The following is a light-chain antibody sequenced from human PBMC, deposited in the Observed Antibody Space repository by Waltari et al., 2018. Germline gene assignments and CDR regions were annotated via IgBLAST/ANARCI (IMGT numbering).Light chain of an antibody. J-gene: IGLJ2*01. CDR1: SSDVGGYNY. Sequence: QSALTQPASVSGSPGQSITISCTGTSSDVGGYNYVSWYQQHPGKAPKLMIYEVSNRPSGVSSRFSGSKSGNTASLTSSGLQAEDEADYYCSSYTSRSTYVVFGGGTKLTVL. CDR3: SSYTSRSTYVV. V-gene: IGLV2-14*01. CDR2: EVS.